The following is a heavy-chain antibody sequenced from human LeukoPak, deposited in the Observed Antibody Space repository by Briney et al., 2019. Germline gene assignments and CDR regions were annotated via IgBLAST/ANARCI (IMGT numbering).Heavy chain of an antibody. CDR2: IYYSGST. CDR3: ARDGGPPPPHRAEYYHDASDI. J-gene: IGHJ3*02. CDR1: GGSISSYY. D-gene: IGHD1-26*01. V-gene: IGHV4-59*01. Sequence: SETLSLTCTVSGGSISSYYWSWIRQPPGKGLEWIGYIYYSGSTNYNPSLKSRVTISVDTSKNQFSLKLSSVTAADTAVYYCARDGGPPPPHRAEYYHDASDIWGQGTMVTVSS.